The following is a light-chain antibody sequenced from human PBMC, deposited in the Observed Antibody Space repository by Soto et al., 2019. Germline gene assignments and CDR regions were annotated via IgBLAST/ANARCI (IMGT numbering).Light chain of an antibody. CDR2: RNN. Sequence: QSVLTQPPSASGTPGQRVTISCSGSSSNIGSNYVYWYQQLPGTAPKLLIYRNNQRPSGVPDRFSGSKSGTSASLAISGLRSEDEEDDYCESWDDSLSGPVFGGGTKLTVL. CDR3: ESWDDSLSGPV. J-gene: IGLJ2*01. CDR1: SSNIGSNY. V-gene: IGLV1-47*01.